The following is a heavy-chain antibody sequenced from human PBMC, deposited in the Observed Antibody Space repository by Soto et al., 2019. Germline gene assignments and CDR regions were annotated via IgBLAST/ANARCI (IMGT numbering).Heavy chain of an antibody. CDR1: GGTFSSYA. Sequence: SVKVSCKASGGTFSSYAISWVRQAPGQGLEWMGGIIPIFGTANYAQKFQGRVTITADESTSTAYMELSSLRSEDTAVYYCAFQTPKNSGSYYYYYYGMDVWGQGTTVTVSS. J-gene: IGHJ6*02. CDR2: IIPIFGTA. CDR3: AFQTPKNSGSYYYYYYGMDV. V-gene: IGHV1-69*13. D-gene: IGHD1-26*01.